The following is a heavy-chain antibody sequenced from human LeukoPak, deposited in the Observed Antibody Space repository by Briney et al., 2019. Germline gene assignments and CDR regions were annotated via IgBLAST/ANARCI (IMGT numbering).Heavy chain of an antibody. V-gene: IGHV3-48*01. CDR1: GFTFSSYS. Sequence: KTGGSLRLSCAASGFTFSSYSMNWVRQAPGKGLECVSYISSSSSTIYYADSVKGRFTISRDNAKNSLYLQMNSLRAEDTAVYYCARGYSSGWYYFDYWGQGTLVTVSS. CDR2: ISSSSSTI. J-gene: IGHJ4*02. D-gene: IGHD6-19*01. CDR3: ARGYSSGWYYFDY.